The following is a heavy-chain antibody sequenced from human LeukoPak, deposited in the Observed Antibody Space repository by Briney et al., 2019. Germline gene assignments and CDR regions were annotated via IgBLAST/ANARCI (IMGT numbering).Heavy chain of an antibody. CDR2: IYNSGRT. J-gene: IGHJ4*02. D-gene: IGHD3-22*01. CDR3: ATRADSSGYYYVDY. CDR1: GGSISDYH. V-gene: IGHV4-59*01. Sequence: PSETLSLTCTVSGGSISDYHWSWIRQPPGKGLEYIGYIYNSGRTFYNPSLKSRVTISADTSKKQFSLKLTSVTAADTAVYYCATRADSSGYYYVDYWGQGTLVTVSS.